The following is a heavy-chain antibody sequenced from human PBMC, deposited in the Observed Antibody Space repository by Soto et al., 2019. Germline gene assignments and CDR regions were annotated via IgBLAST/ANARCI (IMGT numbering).Heavy chain of an antibody. CDR2: ISSSSSYI. Sequence: PGGSLRLSCAASGFTFSSYSMNWVRQAPGKGLEWVSSISSSSSYIYYADSVKGRFTISRDNAKNSLYLQMNSLRPEDTAVYFCARDRVDSTSPFAYYYYGLDVWGQGTTVTVSS. V-gene: IGHV3-21*01. CDR1: GFTFSSYS. CDR3: ARDRVDSTSPFAYYYYGLDV. D-gene: IGHD6-6*01. J-gene: IGHJ6*02.